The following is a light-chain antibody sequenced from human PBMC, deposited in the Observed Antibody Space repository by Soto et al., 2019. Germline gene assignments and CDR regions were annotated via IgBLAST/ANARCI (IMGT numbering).Light chain of an antibody. J-gene: IGKJ5*01. V-gene: IGKV3D-15*01. CDR3: PQYNNWPPIT. CDR2: GAS. CDR1: QSVSSN. Sequence: EIVFTKCPGTLSFWPGGRSTRSCMASQSVSSNLAWYQQKPGQPPRLLIHGASTRATGIPARFSGGGSTTEFTLTISSLHSEDFAVYYCPQYNNWPPITFGQGTRLEIK.